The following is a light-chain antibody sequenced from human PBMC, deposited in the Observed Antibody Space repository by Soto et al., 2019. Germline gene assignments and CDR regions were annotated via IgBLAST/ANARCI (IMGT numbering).Light chain of an antibody. V-gene: IGLV1-47*02. CDR3: AAWDDSLRGPV. Sequence: QSVLTQPPSASGTPGQRVTISCYGSSSNIGTNYVYWYQQLPGTAPKLLIYSNNQRPSGVPDRFSGSKSGTSASLAISGLRSEDEADYYWAAWDDSLRGPVFGGGTKLTVL. J-gene: IGLJ2*01. CDR2: SNN. CDR1: SSNIGTNY.